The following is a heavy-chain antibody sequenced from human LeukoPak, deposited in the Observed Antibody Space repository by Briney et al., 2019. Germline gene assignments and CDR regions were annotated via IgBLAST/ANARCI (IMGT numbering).Heavy chain of an antibody. CDR2: FDPEDGET. J-gene: IGHJ3*02. D-gene: IGHD3-22*01. CDR3: ATGATMIVVVKDAFDI. Sequence: ASVKVSCKVSGYTLTELSMHWVRKAPGKGLEWMGGFDPEDGETIYAQKFQGRVTMTEDTSTDTAYMELSSLRSEDTAVYYCATGATMIVVVKDAFDIWGQGTMVTVSS. V-gene: IGHV1-24*01. CDR1: GYTLTELS.